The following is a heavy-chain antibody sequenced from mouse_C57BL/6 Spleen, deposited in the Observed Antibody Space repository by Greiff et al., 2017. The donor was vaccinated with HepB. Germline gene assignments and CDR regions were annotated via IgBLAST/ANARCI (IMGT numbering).Heavy chain of an antibody. CDR2: IYPGDGDT. CDR1: GYAFSSYW. CDR3: ARNYGSSSFAY. D-gene: IGHD1-1*01. V-gene: IGHV1-80*01. Sequence: VKLVESGAELVKPGASVKISCKASGYAFSSYWMNWVKQRPGKGLEWIGQIYPGDGDTNYNGKFKGKATLTADKSSSTAYMQLSSLTSEDSAVYFCARNYGSSSFAYWGQGTLVTVSA. J-gene: IGHJ3*01.